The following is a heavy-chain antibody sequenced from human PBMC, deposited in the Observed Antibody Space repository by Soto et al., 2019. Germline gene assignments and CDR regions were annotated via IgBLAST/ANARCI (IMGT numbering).Heavy chain of an antibody. Sequence: ASVKVSCKASGYIFIDYYIHWLRQAPGQGLEWVGRINPNSGETRYAETFLGRVTMTRDTSNNTLYMELSRLRSDDKAVYYCARDPHPLWYFDYWGQGTRVTVS. D-gene: IGHD3-10*01. CDR1: GYIFIDYY. CDR2: INPNSGET. J-gene: IGHJ4*02. V-gene: IGHV1-2*06. CDR3: ARDPHPLWYFDY.